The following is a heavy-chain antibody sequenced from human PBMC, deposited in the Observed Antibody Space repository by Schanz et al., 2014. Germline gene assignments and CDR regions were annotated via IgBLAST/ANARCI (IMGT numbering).Heavy chain of an antibody. Sequence: QVQLQESGPGLVKPSGTLSLTCTVSGDSISNSHWWNWVRQPPGKGLEWIGVIYHGGTTIYNPSLESRVTICIDKSKNQFSVRLTSVTAADTAVYYCAREIESSMIRGVIDWGQGTLVTVSS. CDR3: AREIESSMIRGVID. D-gene: IGHD3-10*01. V-gene: IGHV4-4*02. CDR2: IYHGGTT. CDR1: GDSISNSHW. J-gene: IGHJ4*02.